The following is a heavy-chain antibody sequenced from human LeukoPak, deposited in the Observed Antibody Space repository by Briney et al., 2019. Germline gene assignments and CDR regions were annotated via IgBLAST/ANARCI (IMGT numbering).Heavy chain of an antibody. D-gene: IGHD2-2*01. V-gene: IGHV3-23*01. CDR2: ISGSGGTT. Sequence: GGSLRLSCAASGFTFSGYAMSWVRQAPGKGLEWVSAISGSGGTTYYADSVKGRFTISRDNSKNTLYLQMNSLRAEDSALYYCAKDIYCDSSSCSRGAFDIWGQGTMVTVSS. CDR3: AKDIYCDSSSCSRGAFDI. CDR1: GFTFSGYA. J-gene: IGHJ3*02.